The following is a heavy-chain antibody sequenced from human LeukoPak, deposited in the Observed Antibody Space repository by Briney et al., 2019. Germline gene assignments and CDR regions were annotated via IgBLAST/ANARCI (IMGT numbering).Heavy chain of an antibody. CDR3: ARGPDY. V-gene: IGHV3-30*07. J-gene: IGHJ4*02. Sequence: GGSLRLSCAASGFTFSSYAMHWVRQAQGKGLEWVAVISYDGSNKYYADSVKGRFTISRDNSKNTLYLQMNSLRAEDTAVYYCARGPDYWGQGTLVTVSS. CDR1: GFTFSSYA. CDR2: ISYDGSNK.